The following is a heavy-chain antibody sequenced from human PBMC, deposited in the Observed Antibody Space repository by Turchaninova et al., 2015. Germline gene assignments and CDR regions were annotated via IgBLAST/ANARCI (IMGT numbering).Heavy chain of an antibody. D-gene: IGHD6-13*01. CDR2: VSHSGST. V-gene: IGHV4-38-2*01. CDR1: GYPISSGSF. Sequence: VQLQESGPGLVKPSETLSLTRAVSGYPISSGSFWGWIRQPPGKGLEWIGSVSHSGSTYYNPSLKSRVTISVDTSKNQFSLKLTSVTAADTAVYYCATSDDLYSSSCYWGQGTLVTVSS. CDR3: ATSDDLYSSSCY. J-gene: IGHJ4*02.